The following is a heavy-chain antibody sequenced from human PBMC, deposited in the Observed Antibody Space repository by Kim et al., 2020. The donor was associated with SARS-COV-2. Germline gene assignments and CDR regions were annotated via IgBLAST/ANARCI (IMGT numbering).Heavy chain of an antibody. CDR1: GFTFENHG. V-gene: IGHV3-33*03. J-gene: IGHJ6*02. CDR2: MCYDESVK. Sequence: GGSLRLSCEASGFTFENHGMHWVRQAPGKGLEWVASMCYDESVKFYPDSLKGRFTVSRDNSKNTLYLQMNSLRDEDTAVYYCARAPGYYYYGMDVWGQGTTVTVSS. CDR3: ARAPGYYYYGMDV.